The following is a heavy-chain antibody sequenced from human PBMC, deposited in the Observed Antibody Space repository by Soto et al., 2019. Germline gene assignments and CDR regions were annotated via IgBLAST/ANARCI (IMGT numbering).Heavy chain of an antibody. CDR3: ARGLTTMEWLYYYYMDV. J-gene: IGHJ6*03. Sequence: ASVKVSCKASGYTFTSYGISWVRQAPGQGLEWMGWISAYNGNTNYAQKLQGRVTMTTDTSTSTAYMELRSLRSDDTAVYYCARGLTTMEWLYYYYMDVWGKGTTVTVSS. V-gene: IGHV1-18*01. D-gene: IGHD3-3*01. CDR1: GYTFTSYG. CDR2: ISAYNGNT.